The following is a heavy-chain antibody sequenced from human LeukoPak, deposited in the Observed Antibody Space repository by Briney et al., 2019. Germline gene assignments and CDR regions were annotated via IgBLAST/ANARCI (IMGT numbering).Heavy chain of an antibody. J-gene: IGHJ6*03. CDR3: ARGYCTNGVCYQTNYYYYYMDV. V-gene: IGHV1-2*02. CDR1: GYTFTAYY. D-gene: IGHD2-8*01. CDR2: INPNSGGT. Sequence: ASVKVSCKASGYTFTAYYMHWVRQAPGQGLEWMGWINPNSGGTNYAQKFQGRVTMTRDTSISTAYMELSRLRSDDTAVYYCARGYCTNGVCYQTNYYYYYMDVWGKGTTVTVSS.